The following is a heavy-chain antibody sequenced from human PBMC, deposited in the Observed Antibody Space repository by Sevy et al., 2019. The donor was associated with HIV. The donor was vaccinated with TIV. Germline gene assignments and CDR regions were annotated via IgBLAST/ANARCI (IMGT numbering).Heavy chain of an antibody. D-gene: IGHD3-16*02. CDR3: ARSVWGTFRYDDF. J-gene: IGHJ4*02. V-gene: IGHV3-48*02. Sequence: GGSLRLSCSASGFTFSNNGMDWVRQAPGKGLEWISYISGDTRTIYYADSVRGRFSVSRDNAKNSLFLHMNSLRDDDTAVYYCARSVWGTFRYDDFWGQGTLVTVSS. CDR2: ISGDTRTI. CDR1: GFTFSNNG.